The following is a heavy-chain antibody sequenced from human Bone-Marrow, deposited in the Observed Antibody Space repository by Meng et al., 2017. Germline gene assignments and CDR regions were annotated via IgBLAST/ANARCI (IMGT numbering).Heavy chain of an antibody. V-gene: IGHV3-23*01. Sequence: GESLKISCAASGFTFRTYSMNWVRQAPGKGLEWVSVISGSGGETNYSDSVKGRFTISRDNAKNTLYLQMNSLRVEDTAVYYCAKDWSGYVGKSYYFDFWGQGTLVTVSS. CDR1: GFTFRTYS. CDR3: AKDWSGYVGKSYYFDF. CDR2: ISGSGGET. D-gene: IGHD5-12*01. J-gene: IGHJ4*02.